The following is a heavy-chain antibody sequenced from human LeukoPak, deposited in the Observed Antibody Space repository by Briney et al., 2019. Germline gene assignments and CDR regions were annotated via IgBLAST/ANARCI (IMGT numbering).Heavy chain of an antibody. V-gene: IGHV1-2*02. Sequence: GPVKVSCKASGYTFTGYYMHWVRQAPGQGLEWMGWINPNSGGTNYAQKFQGRVSITTDESTSTAYMELSSLTSDDTAVYYCAKSPPRQWLSDYYYMDVWGKGTTVTVSS. CDR3: AKSPPRQWLSDYYYMDV. CDR1: GYTFTGYY. D-gene: IGHD6-19*01. CDR2: INPNSGGT. J-gene: IGHJ6*03.